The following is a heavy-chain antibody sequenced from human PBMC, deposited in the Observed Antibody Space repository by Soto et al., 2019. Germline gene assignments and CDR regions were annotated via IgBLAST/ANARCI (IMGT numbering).Heavy chain of an antibody. CDR1: GFTFEDHG. D-gene: IGHD3-10*01. CDR3: ARRSGDQQVCDF. V-gene: IGHV3-20*01. CDR2: ISWDGGTT. Sequence: EVQLVESGGGVARPGGSLRLSCAASGFTFEDHGMSWVRQAPGKGLEWLSDISWDGGTTVYSDSVKGRFTVSRNNAKSSLYLPMNSLKPGDTAFYHCARRSGDQQVCDFWGQGTLVTVSS. J-gene: IGHJ4*02.